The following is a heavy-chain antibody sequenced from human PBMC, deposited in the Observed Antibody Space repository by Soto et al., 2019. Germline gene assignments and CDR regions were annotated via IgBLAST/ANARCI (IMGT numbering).Heavy chain of an antibody. CDR3: AKASGRYNSWLDP. J-gene: IGHJ5*02. V-gene: IGHV3-9*01. D-gene: IGHD6-19*01. CDR2: ISWNSGAI. Sequence: EVQLVESGGGLVQPGRSLRLSCAASGFTFGDNAMHWVRQAPGKGLQWVSGISWNSGAIGYADSVKGRFTISRDNAKNSLSLQMNSLRPEDTALYYCAKASGRYNSWLDPWGQGTLVTVSS. CDR1: GFTFGDNA.